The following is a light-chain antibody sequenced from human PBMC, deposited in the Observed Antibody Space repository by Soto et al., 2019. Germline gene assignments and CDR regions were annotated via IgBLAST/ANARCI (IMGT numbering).Light chain of an antibody. V-gene: IGKV1-5*03. CDR2: KTS. CDR1: QSISTY. J-gene: IGKJ1*01. Sequence: DIQMTQSPSSLSASVGDNLTITCRASQSISTYLNWYQHKPGTAPRVLIYKTSSLESGVPSRFSGSGSETEFTLTISSLQPDDFATYYCQQYDSYSTFGQGTKVDIK. CDR3: QQYDSYST.